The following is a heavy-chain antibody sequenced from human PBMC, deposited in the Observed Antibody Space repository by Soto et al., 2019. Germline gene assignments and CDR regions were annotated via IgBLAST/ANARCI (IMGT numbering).Heavy chain of an antibody. V-gene: IGHV3-30*18. CDR3: AKEAWDTAMVKYFYYYGMDA. J-gene: IGHJ6*02. CDR1: GFTFSSYG. CDR2: ISYDGSNK. Sequence: PGGSLRLSCAASGFTFSSYGMHWVRQAPGKGLEWVAVISYDGSNKYYADSVKGRFTISRDNSKNTLYLQMNSLRAEDTAVYYCAKEAWDTAMVKYFYYYGMDAWGQGTTVTVSS. D-gene: IGHD5-18*01.